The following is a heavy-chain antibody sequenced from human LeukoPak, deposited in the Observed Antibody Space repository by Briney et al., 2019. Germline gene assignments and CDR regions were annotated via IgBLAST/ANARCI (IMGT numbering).Heavy chain of an antibody. V-gene: IGHV5-51*01. J-gene: IGHJ4*02. CDR3: ARRFGSSSWGYYFDY. CDR2: IYPGDSDT. Sequence: GESLKISCKGSGYSFTSYWIGWVRQMPGKGLEWMGIIYPGDSDTRYSPSFQGQVTISADKSISTAYLQWSSLKASDTAMYYCARRFGSSSWGYYFDYWGQGTLVTVSS. CDR1: GYSFTSYW. D-gene: IGHD6-13*01.